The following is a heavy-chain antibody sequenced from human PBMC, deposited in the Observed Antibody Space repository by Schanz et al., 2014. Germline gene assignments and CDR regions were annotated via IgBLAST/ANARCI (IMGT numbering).Heavy chain of an antibody. Sequence: EMQVVESGGGSVQPGGSLRVSCAASGFTFSNYWMSWVRQAPGKGLEWVANIKQDGSGKFYVDSVKGRFTISRDNAKNALYLQMNSLRAEDTAVYYCAKGRMTATNFFDSWGQGTLVTVSS. CDR2: IKQDGSGK. CDR3: AKGRMTATNFFDS. D-gene: IGHD1-7*01. CDR1: GFTFSNYW. J-gene: IGHJ4*02. V-gene: IGHV3-7*01.